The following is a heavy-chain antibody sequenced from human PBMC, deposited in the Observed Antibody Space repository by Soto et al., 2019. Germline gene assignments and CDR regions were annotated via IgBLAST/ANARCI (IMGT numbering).Heavy chain of an antibody. CDR1: GFMFGSYW. CDR3: ARVRANDYEIDY. J-gene: IGHJ4*02. Sequence: EVQLVESGGGLVQPGGSLRLSCAASGFMFGSYWMTWVRHAPGKGLEWVANIKRDGSEKCYVDSVKGRFTISRDNADNSLFLHMNSLRAEDTAIYYCARVRANDYEIDYWGQGALVTVS. CDR2: IKRDGSEK. D-gene: IGHD4-17*01. V-gene: IGHV3-7*03.